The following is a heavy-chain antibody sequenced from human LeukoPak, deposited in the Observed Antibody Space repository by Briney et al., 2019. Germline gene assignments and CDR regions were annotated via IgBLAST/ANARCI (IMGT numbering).Heavy chain of an antibody. CDR2: MNPNSGNT. V-gene: IGHV1-8*01. J-gene: IGHJ5*02. D-gene: IGHD6-13*01. Sequence: ASVKVSCKASGYTFTSYDINWVRQATGQGLEWMGWMNPNSGNTGYAQKFQGRVTMTRNTSISTAYMELSSLRSEDTAVYYCARAGWAAAGRNWFDPWGQGTLVTVSS. CDR1: GYTFTSYD. CDR3: ARAGWAAAGRNWFDP.